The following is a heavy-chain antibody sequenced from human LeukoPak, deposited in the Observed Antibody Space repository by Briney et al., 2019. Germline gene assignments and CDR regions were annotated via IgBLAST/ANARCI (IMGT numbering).Heavy chain of an antibody. D-gene: IGHD6-19*01. CDR2: ISWNSGSI. V-gene: IGHV3-9*01. CDR1: GFTFDDYA. J-gene: IGHJ4*02. CDR3: AKDIRSGWYLVWGSFDY. Sequence: DRSLRLSCAASGFTFDDYAMHWVRQAPGKGLEWVSGISWNSGSIGYADSVKGRFTISRDNAKNSLYLQMNSLRAEDTALYYCAKDIRSGWYLVWGSFDYWGQGTLVTVSS.